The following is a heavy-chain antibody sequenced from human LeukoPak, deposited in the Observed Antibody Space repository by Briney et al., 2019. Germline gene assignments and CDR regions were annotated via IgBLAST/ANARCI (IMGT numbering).Heavy chain of an antibody. CDR3: AKVPIAYCGGDCYSFFDY. V-gene: IGHV3-23*01. CDR1: GFTFSIYA. J-gene: IGHJ4*02. D-gene: IGHD2-21*02. Sequence: GGSLRLSCAASGFTFSIYAMSWVRQAPGKGLEWVSAISGSGGSTYYADSVKGRFTISRDNSKNTLYLQMNSLRAEDTAVYYCAKVPIAYCGGDCYSFFDYWGQGTLVTVSS. CDR2: ISGSGGST.